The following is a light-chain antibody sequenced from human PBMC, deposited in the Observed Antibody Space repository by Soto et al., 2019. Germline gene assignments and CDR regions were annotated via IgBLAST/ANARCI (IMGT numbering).Light chain of an antibody. Sequence: EKVMTQSPATLSMSPGERPTLSCRASQSVNSYLAWYQQKPGQAPRLLIYGASTRATGIPARFSGSGSGTEFTLTISSLQSEDFAVYYCQQYTNWPSWTFGQGTKVEIK. V-gene: IGKV3-15*01. CDR3: QQYTNWPSWT. CDR2: GAS. CDR1: QSVNSY. J-gene: IGKJ1*01.